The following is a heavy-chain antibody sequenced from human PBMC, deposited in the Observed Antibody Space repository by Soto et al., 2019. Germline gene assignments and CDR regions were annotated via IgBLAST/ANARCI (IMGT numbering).Heavy chain of an antibody. CDR1: GFTFSSYS. CDR2: ISSSISTM. D-gene: IGHD5-18*01. V-gene: IGHV3-48*02. Sequence: EVQLVESGGGLVQPGGSLRLSCAASGFTFSSYSMNWVRQAPGKGLEWLSYISSSISTMHYAGSVKGRFTISRDNAKNSLYLQINSLRDEDTAVYYCAREVRDTAVADFDYWGQGTLVTVSS. J-gene: IGHJ4*02. CDR3: AREVRDTAVADFDY.